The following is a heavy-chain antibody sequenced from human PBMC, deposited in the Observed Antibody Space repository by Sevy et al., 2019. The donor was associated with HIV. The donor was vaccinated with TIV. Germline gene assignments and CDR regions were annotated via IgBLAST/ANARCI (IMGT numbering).Heavy chain of an antibody. Sequence: GGSLRLSCAASGFTVSSSYMTWVRQPPGKGLEWVSVIYSGGSTYYADSVKGRFTISRDNSKNTLYLQTNNLRADDTAVYYCARGRGVFGAVAINWFDPWGQGALVTVSS. CDR1: GFTVSSSY. J-gene: IGHJ5*02. CDR2: IYSGGST. CDR3: ARGRGVFGAVAINWFDP. V-gene: IGHV3-53*01. D-gene: IGHD3-3*01.